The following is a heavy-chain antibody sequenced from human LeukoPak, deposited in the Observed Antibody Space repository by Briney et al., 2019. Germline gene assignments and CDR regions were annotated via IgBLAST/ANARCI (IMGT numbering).Heavy chain of an antibody. V-gene: IGHV4-30-4*08. Sequence: TFGDYAMSWFRQPPGKGLEWIGSIYYTGSTYYNPSLKSRVTISVDTSKNQFSLKMTSLTAADTAVYYCARDNYDSSGYYEHALDLWGQGTMVTVSS. CDR1: TFGDYA. D-gene: IGHD3-22*01. J-gene: IGHJ3*01. CDR3: ARDNYDSSGYYEHALDL. CDR2: IYYTGST.